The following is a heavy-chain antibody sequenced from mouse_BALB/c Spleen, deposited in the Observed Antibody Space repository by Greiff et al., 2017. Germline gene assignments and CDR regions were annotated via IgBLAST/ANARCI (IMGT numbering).Heavy chain of an antibody. D-gene: IGHD2-4*01. J-gene: IGHJ3*01. V-gene: IGHV5-4*02. CDR3: ARGLYDYDSTWFAY. CDR2: ISDGGSYT. CDR1: GFTFSDYY. Sequence: DVKLVESGGGLVKPGGSLKLSCAASGFTFSDYYMYWVRQTPEKRLEWVATISDGGSYTYYPDSVKGRFTISRDNATNNLYLQMSSLKSEDTAMYYCARGLYDYDSTWFAYWGQGTLVTVSA.